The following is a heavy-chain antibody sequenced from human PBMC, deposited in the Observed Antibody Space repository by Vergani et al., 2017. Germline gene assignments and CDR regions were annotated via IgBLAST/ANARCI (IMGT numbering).Heavy chain of an antibody. CDR2: VFHSGSA. J-gene: IGHJ6*03. CDR1: GYSISRGYY. D-gene: IGHD6-25*01. V-gene: IGHV4-38-2*02. CDR3: ARVDTQVPATSHFYYMDV. Sequence: QVQLQESGPGLVKPSETLSLTCSVSGYSISRGYYWGWIRQPPGKGLEWIATVFHSGSAYYNPSLRRRVTISVETSKNQFFLKLRSVTAADTAVYYCARVDTQVPATSHFYYMDVWGKGTTVVVSS.